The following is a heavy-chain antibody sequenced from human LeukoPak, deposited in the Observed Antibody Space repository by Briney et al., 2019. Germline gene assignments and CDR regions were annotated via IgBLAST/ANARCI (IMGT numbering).Heavy chain of an antibody. Sequence: SETLSLTCTISGGSISSYYWSWIRQPPGKGLESIGFTYHSGIINYNPSLKSRVTISVDTSKNQFSLKLSSVTAADTAVYYCARVGTAMVPRNYYYYMDVWGKGTTVTVSS. D-gene: IGHD5-18*01. J-gene: IGHJ6*03. CDR2: TYHSGII. CDR1: GGSISSYY. V-gene: IGHV4-59*01. CDR3: ARVGTAMVPRNYYYYMDV.